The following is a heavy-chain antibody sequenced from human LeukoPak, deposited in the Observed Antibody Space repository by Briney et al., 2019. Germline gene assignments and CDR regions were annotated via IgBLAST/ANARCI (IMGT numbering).Heavy chain of an antibody. CDR1: RYSLPNYY. Sequence: ASVKVSCQASRYSLPNYYMQCVRQAPGEGREWMGIIKASGGSTTNAQKFQGRVTMTRDTSTTTGYMELSSLRSDDTAMYYCARDERDGVVVPGAMPYWGQGTLVTVSS. D-gene: IGHD2-2*01. V-gene: IGHV1-46*01. J-gene: IGHJ4*02. CDR2: IKASGGST. CDR3: ARDERDGVVVPGAMPY.